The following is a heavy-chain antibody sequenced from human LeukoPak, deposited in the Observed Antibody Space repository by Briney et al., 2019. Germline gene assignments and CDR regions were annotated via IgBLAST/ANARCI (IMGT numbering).Heavy chain of an antibody. Sequence: GGSLRLSCAASGFTFSSYTMNWVRQAPGKGLEWVSSIAGSSGYISYADSVKGRFTISRDNAKNSLYLQMDSLRAEDTAVYYCVSGIYYFDYWGRGTLVTVSS. D-gene: IGHD3-3*02. J-gene: IGHJ4*02. CDR3: VSGIYYFDY. CDR1: GFTFSSYT. V-gene: IGHV3-21*01. CDR2: IAGSSGYI.